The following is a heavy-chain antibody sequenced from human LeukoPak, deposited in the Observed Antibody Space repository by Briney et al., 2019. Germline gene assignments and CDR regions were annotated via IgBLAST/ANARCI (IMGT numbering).Heavy chain of an antibody. V-gene: IGHV4-39*01. CDR1: GVSISSGSYY. Sequence: PSETLSLTCTVSGVSISSGSYYWGWIRQPPGKGLEYIGSFHYNGSIYYNPSLKSRVTISVDTSKNQFSLKLSSVTAADTAVYYCASPFFDFWGQGTLVTVSS. CDR3: ASPFFDF. CDR2: FHYNGSI. J-gene: IGHJ4*02.